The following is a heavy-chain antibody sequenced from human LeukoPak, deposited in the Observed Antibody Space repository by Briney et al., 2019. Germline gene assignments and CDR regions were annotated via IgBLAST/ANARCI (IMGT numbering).Heavy chain of an antibody. V-gene: IGHV3-48*04. CDR2: ISSVSNAI. J-gene: IGHJ4*02. Sequence: GGSLRLPCAASGFTFGSYSMNWVRQAPGKGLEWLAYISSVSNAIYYADSVRGRFTISRDNAKNSLYLQMNSLRAEDTAVYYCAKWVGTLGSLDYWGQGTLVTVSS. D-gene: IGHD4-23*01. CDR3: AKWVGTLGSLDY. CDR1: GFTFGSYS.